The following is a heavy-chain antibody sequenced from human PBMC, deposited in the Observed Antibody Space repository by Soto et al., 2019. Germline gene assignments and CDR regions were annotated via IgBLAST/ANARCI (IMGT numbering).Heavy chain of an antibody. D-gene: IGHD5-12*01. CDR2: FDPEDGET. Sequence: ASVKVSCKVSGYTLTELSMHWVRQAPGKGLEWMGGFDPEDGETIYAQKFQGRVTMTEDTSTDTAYMELSSLRSEDTAAYYCATAGLRRNYNWFDPWGQGTLVTVSS. V-gene: IGHV1-24*01. CDR1: GYTLTELS. CDR3: ATAGLRRNYNWFDP. J-gene: IGHJ5*02.